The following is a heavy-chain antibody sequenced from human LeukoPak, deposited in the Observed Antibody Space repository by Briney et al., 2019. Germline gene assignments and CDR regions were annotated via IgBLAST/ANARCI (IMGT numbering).Heavy chain of an antibody. Sequence: GGSLRLSCKGSGYSFTSYWIGWVRQMPGKGLEWMGIIYPGDSDTRYSPSFQGQVTTSADKSISTAYLQWSSLKASDTAMYYCARQGPTYYYDSSGYYNRSTDYWGQGTLVTVSS. V-gene: IGHV5-51*01. CDR1: GYSFTSYW. D-gene: IGHD3-22*01. CDR2: IYPGDSDT. CDR3: ARQGPTYYYDSSGYYNRSTDY. J-gene: IGHJ4*02.